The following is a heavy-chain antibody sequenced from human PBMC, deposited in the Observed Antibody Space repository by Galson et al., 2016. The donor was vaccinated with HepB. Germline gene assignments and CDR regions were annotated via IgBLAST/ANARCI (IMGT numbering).Heavy chain of an antibody. CDR1: GFTFNWRG. J-gene: IGHJ4*02. V-gene: IGHV3-30*18. CDR2: DSMDGRRK. CDR3: AKRHEYCPPVGCSVDS. Sequence: SLRLSCAASGFTFNWRGMHWVRQAPGKGLEWVAADSMDGRRKFYADSVKGRFTISRDNSNNMLFLQMSSLRVDDTAVYYCAKRHEYCPPVGCSVDSWGQETLVSVSS. D-gene: IGHD2/OR15-2a*01.